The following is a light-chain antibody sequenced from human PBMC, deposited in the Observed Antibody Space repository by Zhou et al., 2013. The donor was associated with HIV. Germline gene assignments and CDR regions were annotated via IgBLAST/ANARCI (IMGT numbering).Light chain of an antibody. CDR2: DAS. CDR3: QQFNIYPLT. Sequence: DIQMTQSPSSLSASVGDRVTITCQASQGVGKFLNWYQQKPGKAPKVVIFDASNLETGVPSRFSGSGYGTEFTLTISSLQPDDFASYYCQQFNIYPLTFGGGTKVEI. CDR1: QGVGKF. V-gene: IGKV1-33*01. J-gene: IGKJ4*01.